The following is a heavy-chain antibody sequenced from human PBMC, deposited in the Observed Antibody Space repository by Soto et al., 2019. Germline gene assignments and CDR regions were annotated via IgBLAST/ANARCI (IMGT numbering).Heavy chain of an antibody. D-gene: IGHD3-3*01. V-gene: IGHV3-33*01. J-gene: IGHJ3*02. Sequence: PGGSLRLSCAASGFTFSSYGMHWVRQAPGKGLEWVAVIWYDGSNKYYADSVKGRFTISRDNSKNTLYLQMNSLRAEDTAVYYCARDEEAPTYYDIWRGYYPGRAFDIWGPGTMVTVSS. CDR1: GFTFSSYG. CDR2: IWYDGSNK. CDR3: ARDEEAPTYYDIWRGYYPGRAFDI.